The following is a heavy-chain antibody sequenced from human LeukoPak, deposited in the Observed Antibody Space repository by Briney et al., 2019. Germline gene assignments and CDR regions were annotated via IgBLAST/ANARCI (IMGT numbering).Heavy chain of an antibody. J-gene: IGHJ3*02. CDR1: GGSFSGYY. V-gene: IGHV4-34*01. D-gene: IGHD6-13*01. CDR2: INHSGST. Sequence: SETLFLTCAVYGGSFSGYYWSWIRQPPGKGLEWIGEINHSGSTNYNPSLKSRVTISVDTSKNQFSLKLSSVTAADTAVYYCARELRYSSSWYSRKAFDIWGQGTMVTVSS. CDR3: ARELRYSSSWYSRKAFDI.